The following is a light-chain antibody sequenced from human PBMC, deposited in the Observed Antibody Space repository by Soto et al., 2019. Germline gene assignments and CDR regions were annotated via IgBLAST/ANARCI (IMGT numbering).Light chain of an antibody. CDR1: SSDVGGYNY. V-gene: IGLV2-14*03. Sequence: QSALTQDASVSGSPGQSITISCTGTSSDVGGYNYVSWYQQHPGKAPKLLIHDVSDRPSGVPSRFSGSKSGNTASLTISGLQAEDEADYYCSSYTGSDTLVFGAGTKLTVL. CDR2: DVS. J-gene: IGLJ1*01. CDR3: SSYTGSDTLV.